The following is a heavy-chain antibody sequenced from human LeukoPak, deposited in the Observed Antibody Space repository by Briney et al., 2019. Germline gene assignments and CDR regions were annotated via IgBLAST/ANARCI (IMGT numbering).Heavy chain of an antibody. Sequence: SETLSLTCTVSGGSISSGSYYWSWIRQPAGKGLEWIGRIYTSGSTNYNPSLKSRVTISADTSKNQFSLRLSSVTAADTAVYYCARGGGDYDYVWGSYRFHPNIPYYYYYMDVWGKGTTVTVSS. CDR2: IYTSGST. CDR3: ARGGGDYDYVWGSYRFHPNIPYYYYYMDV. V-gene: IGHV4-61*02. J-gene: IGHJ6*03. CDR1: GGSISSGSYY. D-gene: IGHD3-16*02.